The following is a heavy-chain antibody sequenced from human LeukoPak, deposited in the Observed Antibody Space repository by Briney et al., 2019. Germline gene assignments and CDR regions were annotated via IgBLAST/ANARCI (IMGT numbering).Heavy chain of an antibody. J-gene: IGHJ4*02. D-gene: IGHD5-18*01. CDR3: ARVPPYSYGIDY. CDR1: GFTFSSYA. Sequence: GRSLRLSCAASGFTFSSYAMHWVRQAPGKGLEWVAVISYDGSNKYYADSVKGRFTISRDNSKNTLCLQMNSLRAEDTAVYYCARVPPYSYGIDYWGQGTLVTVSS. CDR2: ISYDGSNK. V-gene: IGHV3-30-3*01.